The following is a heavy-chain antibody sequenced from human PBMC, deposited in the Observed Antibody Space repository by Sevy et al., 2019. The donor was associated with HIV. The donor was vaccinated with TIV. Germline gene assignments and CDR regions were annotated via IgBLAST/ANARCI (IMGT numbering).Heavy chain of an antibody. J-gene: IGHJ1*01. D-gene: IGHD2-2*01. V-gene: IGHV3-30-3*01. Sequence: GGSLRLSCSASGFTFSSFFMHWVRQAPGKGLEWVSTISYDGSKEHYADSVKGRFTISRDNSKNALYLQMTSLTAEDTAVNYCALECLVSSVAEYFQHWGQGTLVTVSS. CDR1: GFTFSSFF. CDR2: ISYDGSKE. CDR3: ALECLVSSVAEYFQH.